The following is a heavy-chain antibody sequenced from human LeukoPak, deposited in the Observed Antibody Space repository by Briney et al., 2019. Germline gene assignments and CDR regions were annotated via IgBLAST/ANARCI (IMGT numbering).Heavy chain of an antibody. Sequence: ASVKVSCKASGYTFTRYAMHWVRQAPGQRLEWMGWINAGNGNTKYSQEFQGRVTITRDTSASTAYMELSSLRSEDMAVYYCARAMYNSGWYLVDYWGQGTLVTVSS. D-gene: IGHD6-19*01. J-gene: IGHJ4*02. V-gene: IGHV1-3*03. CDR2: INAGNGNT. CDR1: GYTFTRYA. CDR3: ARAMYNSGWYLVDY.